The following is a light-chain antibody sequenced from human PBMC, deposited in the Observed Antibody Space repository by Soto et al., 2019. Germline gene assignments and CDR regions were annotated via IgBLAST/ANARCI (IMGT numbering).Light chain of an antibody. CDR2: NVY. J-gene: IGLJ1*01. CDR3: SAYTVSRTYV. CDR1: SADIGFYDY. V-gene: IGLV2-14*03. Sequence: QSALTQPASVSGSPGQSITISCTGTSADIGFYDYVSWYQQYPGKAPKLMIYNVYDRPSGISYRFSGSKSGNTASLTISGLQGEDEADYYCSAYTVSRTYVFGTGTKVTVL.